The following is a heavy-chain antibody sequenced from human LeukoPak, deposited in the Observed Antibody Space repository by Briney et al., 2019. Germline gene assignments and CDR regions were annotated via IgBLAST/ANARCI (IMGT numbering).Heavy chain of an antibody. J-gene: IGHJ4*02. CDR1: GYSFTNYW. Sequence: GESLKISCKASGYSFTNYWIGWVRQMPGEGLEWMGIIYTVDSDTTYSPSFQGQVTISADKSISTAYLQLSSLRASDTAMYYCARGSSTWYFDYWGQGTLVTVSS. D-gene: IGHD6-13*01. V-gene: IGHV5-51*01. CDR3: ARGSSTWYFDY. CDR2: IYTVDSDT.